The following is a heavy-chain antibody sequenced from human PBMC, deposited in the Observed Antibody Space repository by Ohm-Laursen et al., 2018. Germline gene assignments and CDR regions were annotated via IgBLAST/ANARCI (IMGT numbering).Heavy chain of an antibody. CDR3: ASGAVAGTWGNYYYYGMDV. V-gene: IGHV3-23*01. CDR1: GFTFSNAW. D-gene: IGHD6-19*01. Sequence: SLRLSCAASGFTFSNAWMSWVRQAPGKGLEWVSAISSSGGSTYYADSVKGRFTISRDTSKNTLYLQMNSLKTEDTAVYYCASGAVAGTWGNYYYYGMDVWGQGTTVTVSS. J-gene: IGHJ6*02. CDR2: ISSSGGST.